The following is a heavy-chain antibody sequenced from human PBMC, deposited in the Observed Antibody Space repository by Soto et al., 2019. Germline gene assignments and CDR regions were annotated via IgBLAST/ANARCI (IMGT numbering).Heavy chain of an antibody. J-gene: IGHJ6*02. CDR3: ARLPRITIFGVSYYYGMDV. Sequence: PGESLKISCKGSGYSFTSYWISWVRQMPGKGLEWMGRIDPSDSYTNYSPSLQGHVTISADKSISTAYLQWSSLKASDTAMYYCARLPRITIFGVSYYYGMDVWGQGTTVTVSS. CDR1: GYSFTSYW. D-gene: IGHD3-3*01. CDR2: IDPSDSYT. V-gene: IGHV5-10-1*01.